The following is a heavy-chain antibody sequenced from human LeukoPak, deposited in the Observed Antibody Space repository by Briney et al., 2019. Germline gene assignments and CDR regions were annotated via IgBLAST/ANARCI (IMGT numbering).Heavy chain of an antibody. Sequence: GGSLRLSCAASGFTFSSYGMHWVRQAPGKGLEWVAFIRSDGSDKYYADSVKGRFTISRDSSKSTLYLQMNSLRAEGTAIYYCSKDRNINYGFFDYWGQGTLVTVSS. V-gene: IGHV3-30*02. CDR2: IRSDGSDK. CDR1: GFTFSSYG. J-gene: IGHJ4*02. CDR3: SKDRNINYGFFDY. D-gene: IGHD4-11*01.